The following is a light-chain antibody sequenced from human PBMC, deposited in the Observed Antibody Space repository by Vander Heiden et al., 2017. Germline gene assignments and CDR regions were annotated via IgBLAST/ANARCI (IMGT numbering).Light chain of an antibody. CDR2: RNN. CDR3: AMWDDRMTGRV. Sequence: QSVLTQPPSASGTPGPRVTISCSGSSSNIGSHYVYWYQQLPGTAPKLLIYRNNQRPSGVPDRFSGSKSGASASLAISGRRAEDEADYYCAMWDDRMTGRVFGGGTKLTVL. CDR1: SSNIGSHY. J-gene: IGLJ3*02. V-gene: IGLV1-47*01.